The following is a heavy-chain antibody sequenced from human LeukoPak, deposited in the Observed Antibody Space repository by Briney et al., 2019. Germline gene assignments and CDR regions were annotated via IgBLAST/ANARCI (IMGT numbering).Heavy chain of an antibody. CDR3: AFQYYYDSSGYYYYYYYMDV. CDR2: IIPIFGTA. V-gene: IGHV1-69*05. Sequence: ASVKVSFKASGGTFSSYAISWVRQAPGQGLEWMGGIIPIFGTANYAQKFQGRVTITTDESTSTAYMELSSLRSEDTAVYYCAFQYYYDSSGYYYYYYYMDVWGKGTTVTVSS. J-gene: IGHJ6*03. D-gene: IGHD3-22*01. CDR1: GGTFSSYA.